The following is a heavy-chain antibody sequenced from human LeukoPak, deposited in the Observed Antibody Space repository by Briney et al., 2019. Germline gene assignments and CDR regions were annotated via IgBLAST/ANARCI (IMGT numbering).Heavy chain of an antibody. V-gene: IGHV1-69*13. CDR2: IIPIFGTA. CDR1: GGTFSSYA. CDR3: ARGEQYYYYYHMDV. J-gene: IGHJ6*03. D-gene: IGHD1/OR15-1a*01. Sequence: SVKVSCKXSGGTFSSYAVSWVRQAPGQGLEWMGGIIPIFGTANYAQKFQGRVTITADESTSTAYMELSSLRSEDTAVYYCARGEQYYYYYHMDVWGKGTTVTVSS.